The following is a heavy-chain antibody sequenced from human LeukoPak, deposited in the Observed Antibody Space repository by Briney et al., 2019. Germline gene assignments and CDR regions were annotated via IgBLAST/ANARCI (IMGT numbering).Heavy chain of an antibody. CDR2: ISSSGSTI. D-gene: IGHD3-3*01. V-gene: IGHV3-11*04. CDR3: ARDYDFWSGYFGGAFDI. J-gene: IGHJ3*02. Sequence: PGGSLRLSCEASGFTFSDHYMSWIRQAPGKGLEWVSYISSSGSTIYYADSVKGRFTISRDNAKNSLYLQMNSLRAEDTAVYYCARDYDFWSGYFGGAFDIWGQGTMVTVSS. CDR1: GFTFSDHY.